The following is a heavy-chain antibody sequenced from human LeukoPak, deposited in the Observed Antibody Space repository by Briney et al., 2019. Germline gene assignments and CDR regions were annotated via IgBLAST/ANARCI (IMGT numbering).Heavy chain of an antibody. Sequence: GGSLRLSCVASGFTFSSYAMNWVRQAPGKGLEWVSTSASGGSAYYADSVKGRFTISRDNSKNTLYLQMNSLGAEDTAVYYCAKATVTLLIDYWGQGTLVTVSS. CDR2: SASGGSA. J-gene: IGHJ4*02. CDR3: AKATVTLLIDY. V-gene: IGHV3-23*01. D-gene: IGHD4-17*01. CDR1: GFTFSSYA.